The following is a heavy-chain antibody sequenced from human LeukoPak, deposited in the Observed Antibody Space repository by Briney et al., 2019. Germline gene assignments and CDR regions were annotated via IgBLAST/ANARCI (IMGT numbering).Heavy chain of an antibody. Sequence: PGGSLRLSCAASGFTFSSYAMSWVRQAPGRGLEWVSGISGSGESTYYADSVKGRFTISRDNSKNTLYLQMNSLRAEDTAVYYCAKGRGYSREPSDYWGQGTLVTVSS. CDR3: AKGRGYSREPSDY. D-gene: IGHD2-15*01. CDR1: GFTFSSYA. J-gene: IGHJ4*02. CDR2: ISGSGEST. V-gene: IGHV3-23*01.